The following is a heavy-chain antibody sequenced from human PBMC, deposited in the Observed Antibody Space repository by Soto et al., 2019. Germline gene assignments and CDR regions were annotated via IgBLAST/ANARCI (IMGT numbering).Heavy chain of an antibody. Sequence: QVQLTQSGTEVKKPGASVKVSCKASGYTFIDSYIFWVRQAPGQGLEWMGRMNPYSGDTSYAQKFQGRVTMTRDTTISTAFMELRSLRSDDTAVYYCARDGDYSSSSGLLSHWGQESLVTVSS. V-gene: IGHV1-2*06. CDR3: ARDGDYSSSSGLLSH. CDR2: MNPYSGDT. D-gene: IGHD6-6*01. CDR1: GYTFIDSY. J-gene: IGHJ4*02.